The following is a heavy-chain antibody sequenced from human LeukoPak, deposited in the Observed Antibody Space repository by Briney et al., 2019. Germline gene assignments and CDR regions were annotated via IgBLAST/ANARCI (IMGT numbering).Heavy chain of an antibody. V-gene: IGHV3-21*01. CDR2: IGPTGTDR. D-gene: IGHD1-14*01. J-gene: IGHJ4*02. CDR1: GFTFSSWG. Sequence: GGSLRLSCGASGFTFSSWGFNWVRQAPGKGVEWVSSIGPTGTDRYYADSVRGRFTISRDNAKNSMYLQMDSLRDEDTAVYYCATETIGRHYDYWGQGTLLTVSS. CDR3: ATETIGRHYDY.